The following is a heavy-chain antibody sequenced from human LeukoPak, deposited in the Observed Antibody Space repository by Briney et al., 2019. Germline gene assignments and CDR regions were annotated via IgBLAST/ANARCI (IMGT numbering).Heavy chain of an antibody. CDR3: ARGPALGVLFQRCEY. J-gene: IGHJ4*01. CDR1: GFTFSKYA. Sequence: QPGGSLRLSCAASGFTFSKYAMHWVRQAPGKGLEWLSVISYDGNNKFYADYVKGRFTVSRDNSKYTLYLRMDSLRIDDTAVYWWARGPALGVLFQRCEYCAHETLATVS. D-gene: IGHD2-21*01. CDR2: ISYDGNNK. V-gene: IGHV3-30*04.